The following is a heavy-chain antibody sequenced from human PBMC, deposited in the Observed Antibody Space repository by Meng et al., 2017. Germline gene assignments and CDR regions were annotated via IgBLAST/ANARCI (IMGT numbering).Heavy chain of an antibody. Sequence: QGRLGKSGAEVKKPGSSVKVSCKASGGTFSSYAISWVRQAPGQGLEWMGGIIPIFGTANYAQKFQGRVTITADKSTSTAYMELSSLRSEDTAVYYCARDGVGATEGYFDYWGQGTLVTVSS. CDR1: GGTFSSYA. J-gene: IGHJ4*02. V-gene: IGHV1-69*06. CDR3: ARDGVGATEGYFDY. D-gene: IGHD1-26*01. CDR2: IIPIFGTA.